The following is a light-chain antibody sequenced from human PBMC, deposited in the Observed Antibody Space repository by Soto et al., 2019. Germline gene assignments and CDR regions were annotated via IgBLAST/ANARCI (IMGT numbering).Light chain of an antibody. CDR3: QQYGSSPRT. J-gene: IGKJ5*01. V-gene: IGKV3-20*01. Sequence: EVVLTQSPGTLSLSRGERATLSCRASERIYSAYLGWYQQKPGQAPTLLIYGASSRATGIPDRFSGSGSGTDFTLTISRLEPEDFAVYFCQQYGSSPRTFGLGTRLEIK. CDR1: ERIYSAY. CDR2: GAS.